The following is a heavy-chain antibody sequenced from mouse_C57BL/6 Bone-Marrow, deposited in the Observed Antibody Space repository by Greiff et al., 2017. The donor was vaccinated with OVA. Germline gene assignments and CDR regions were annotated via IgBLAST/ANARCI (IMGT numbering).Heavy chain of an antibody. J-gene: IGHJ3*01. CDR1: GFTFSDYG. CDR2: ISNLAYSI. D-gene: IGHD2-10*01. V-gene: IGHV5-15*01. CDR3: ARGGLLSFAY. Sequence: EVQRVESGGGLVQPGGSLKLSCAASGFTFSDYGMAWVRQAPRKGPEWVAFISNLAYSIYYADTVTGRFTISRENAKNTLYLEMSSLRSEDTAMYYCARGGLLSFAYWGQGTLVTVSA.